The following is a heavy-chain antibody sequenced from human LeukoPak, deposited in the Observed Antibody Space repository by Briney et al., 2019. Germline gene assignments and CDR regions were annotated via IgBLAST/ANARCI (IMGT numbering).Heavy chain of an antibody. V-gene: IGHV1-69*05. CDR3: ARENGDASFDY. Sequence: SVKVSCEASGGTFSSYAISWVRQAPGQGLEWMGGIIPIFGTANYAQKFQGRATMTRDTSTSTVYMELSSLRSEDTAVYYCARENGDASFDYWGQGTLVTVSS. CDR2: IIPIFGTA. J-gene: IGHJ4*02. CDR1: GGTFSSYA. D-gene: IGHD4-17*01.